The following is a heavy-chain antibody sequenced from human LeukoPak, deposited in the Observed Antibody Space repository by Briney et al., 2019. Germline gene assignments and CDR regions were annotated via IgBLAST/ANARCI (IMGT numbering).Heavy chain of an antibody. CDR1: GFTFSSSW. D-gene: IGHD4-17*01. Sequence: GGSLRLSCAASGFTFSSSWMTWVRQTPGKGLEWVANIRQDGGVFYYVYSVRGRFTISRDNAKNTLYLQMNSLRAEDTAVYYCARERAYGYYYGMDVWGQGTTVTVSS. V-gene: IGHV3-7*01. J-gene: IGHJ6*02. CDR2: IRQDGGVF. CDR3: ARERAYGYYYGMDV.